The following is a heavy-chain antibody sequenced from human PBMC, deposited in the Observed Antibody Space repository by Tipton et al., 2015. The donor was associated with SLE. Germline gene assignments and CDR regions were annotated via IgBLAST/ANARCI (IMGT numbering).Heavy chain of an antibody. Sequence: SLRLSCAASGFTFSSYGMHWVRQAPGKGLEWVAFIRYDGSNKYYADSVKGRFTISRDNSKNTLYLQMNSLRAEDTAVYYCARGSFSSSWYERYYFDYWGQGTLVTVSS. CDR1: GFTFSSYG. CDR3: ARGSFSSSWYERYYFDY. V-gene: IGHV3-30*02. CDR2: IRYDGSNK. J-gene: IGHJ4*02. D-gene: IGHD6-13*01.